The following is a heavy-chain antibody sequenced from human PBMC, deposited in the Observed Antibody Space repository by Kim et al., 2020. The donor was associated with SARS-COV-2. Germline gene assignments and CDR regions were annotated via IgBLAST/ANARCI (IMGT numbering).Heavy chain of an antibody. CDR1: GFTFSSYS. Sequence: GGSLRLSCAASGFTFSSYSMNWVRQAPGKGLEWVSSISSSSSYIYYADSVKGRFTISRDNAKNSLYLQMNSLRAEDTAVYYCARDYDFWSGYPNYYGMDVCGQGTTVTVSS. D-gene: IGHD3-3*01. CDR3: ARDYDFWSGYPNYYGMDV. V-gene: IGHV3-21*01. J-gene: IGHJ6*02. CDR2: ISSSSSYI.